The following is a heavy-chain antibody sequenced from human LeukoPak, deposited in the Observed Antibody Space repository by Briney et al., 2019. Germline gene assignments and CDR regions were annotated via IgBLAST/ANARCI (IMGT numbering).Heavy chain of an antibody. CDR2: IYSGFST. V-gene: IGHV3-53*01. J-gene: IGHJ5*02. CDR3: VRDASSTQSSGSWFDP. D-gene: IGHD2-2*01. CDR1: GFTVSTNY. Sequence: GGSLRLSCAASGFTVSTNYMSWVRQAPGKGLEWVSVIYSGFSTNYADSVKGRFTISRDNSKNTLYLQMNSLRAEDTAVYYCVRDASSTQSSGSWFDPWGQGTLVTVSS.